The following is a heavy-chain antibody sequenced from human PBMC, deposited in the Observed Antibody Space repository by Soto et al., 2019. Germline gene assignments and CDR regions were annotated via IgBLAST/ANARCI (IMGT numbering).Heavy chain of an antibody. CDR2: TYYRSKWYN. D-gene: IGHD5-18*01. J-gene: IGHJ6*02. CDR3: ARDRTAPVTYYYYGMDV. CDR1: GDSVSSNSAA. V-gene: IGHV6-1*01. Sequence: SQTLSLTCAISGDSVSSNSAAWNWIRQSPSRGLEWLGRTYYRSKWYNDYAVSVKSRITINPDTSKNQFSLQLNSVTPEDTAVYYCARDRTAPVTYYYYGMDVWGQGTTVTVSS.